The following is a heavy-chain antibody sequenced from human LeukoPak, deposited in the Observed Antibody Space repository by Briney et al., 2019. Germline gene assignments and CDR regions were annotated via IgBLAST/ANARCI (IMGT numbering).Heavy chain of an antibody. CDR3: ARDLWFGESYHYYGMDV. CDR2: IWYGGSNK. Sequence: GRSLRLSCAASGFTFSSYGMHWVRQAPGKGLEWVAVIWYGGSNKYYADSVKGRFTISRDNSKNTLYLQMNSLRAEDTAVYYCARDLWFGESYHYYGMDVWGKGTTVTVSS. D-gene: IGHD3-10*01. CDR1: GFTFSSYG. V-gene: IGHV3-33*01. J-gene: IGHJ6*04.